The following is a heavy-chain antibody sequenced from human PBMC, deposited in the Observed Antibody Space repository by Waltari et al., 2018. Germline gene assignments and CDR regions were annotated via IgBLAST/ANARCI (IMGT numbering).Heavy chain of an antibody. CDR3: ARGRITMIARYYFDY. CDR2: IYYSGST. D-gene: IGHD3-22*01. CDR1: GGSIRSGGYF. J-gene: IGHJ4*02. V-gene: IGHV4-31*03. Sequence: QVQLQESGPGLVKPSQTLSLTCTVSGGSIRSGGYFWSWIRQHPGKGLEWIGYIYYSGSTYYNPSLKSRVTISVDTSKNQFSLKLSSVTAADTAVYYCARGRITMIARYYFDYWGQGTLVTVSS.